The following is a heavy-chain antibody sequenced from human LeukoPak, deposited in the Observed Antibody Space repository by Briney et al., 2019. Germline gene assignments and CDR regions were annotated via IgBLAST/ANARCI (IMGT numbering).Heavy chain of an antibody. CDR1: GGSISSSSYY. D-gene: IGHD6-19*01. CDR3: ARDPRQWLGPRTPSWFDP. CDR2: ISYSGST. V-gene: IGHV4-39*07. J-gene: IGHJ5*02. Sequence: SETLSLTYTVSGGSISSSSYYWGWIRQPPGKGLQWIGSISYSGSTYYNPSLKSRVTISVDTSKNQFSLKLSSVTAADTAVYYCARDPRQWLGPRTPSWFDPWGQGTLVTVSS.